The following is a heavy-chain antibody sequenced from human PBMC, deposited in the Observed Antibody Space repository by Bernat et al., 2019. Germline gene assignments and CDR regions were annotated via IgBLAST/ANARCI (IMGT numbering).Heavy chain of an antibody. CDR2: ISYDGNKE. CDR1: GFTFSSYG. J-gene: IGHJ3*01. Sequence: QVQLVESGGGVVQPGRSLRLSCAASGFTFSSYGMHWVRQAPGKGLEWVAVISYDGNKESYADSVKGRFTTSRDNSKMTLYLQMNSLRAEDTAVYYCTKGGAVTGGCDGLDVWGQGTMVTVSS. CDR3: TKGGAVTGGCDGLDV. V-gene: IGHV3-30*18. D-gene: IGHD4-4*01.